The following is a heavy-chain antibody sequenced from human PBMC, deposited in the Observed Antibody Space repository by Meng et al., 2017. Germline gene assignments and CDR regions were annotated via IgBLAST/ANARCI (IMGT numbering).Heavy chain of an antibody. CDR2: SYYRSNWYH. CDR3: ARGSYSFDS. J-gene: IGHJ4*02. CDR1: WDSGASNRAS. Sequence: PLPHEGSGLRQPPPTASVRLASSWDSGASNRASCNWSRQSPSRGLELLGRSYYRSNWYHDYAESVKTRIRIDPDTSKNQFSLQLRSVTPEDSAVYYCARGSYSFDSWGQRTLVTVSS. V-gene: IGHV6-1*01. D-gene: IGHD1-26*01.